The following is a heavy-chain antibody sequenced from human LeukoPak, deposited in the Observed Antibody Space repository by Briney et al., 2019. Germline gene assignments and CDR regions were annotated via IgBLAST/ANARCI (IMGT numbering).Heavy chain of an antibody. D-gene: IGHD5-12*01. J-gene: IGHJ4*02. Sequence: EASVKVSCKPSGYTFTDFFLHWVRQAPGQGLEWMGWINPNSGDTNYAQKFQGRVTMTRDASISTVFLDLDRLTSDDTAIYYCARLKWPTDYWGQGTLVTVSS. CDR1: GYTFTDFF. V-gene: IGHV1-2*02. CDR2: INPNSGDT. CDR3: ARLKWPTDY.